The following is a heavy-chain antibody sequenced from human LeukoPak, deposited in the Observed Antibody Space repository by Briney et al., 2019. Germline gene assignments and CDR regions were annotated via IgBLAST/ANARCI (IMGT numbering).Heavy chain of an antibody. V-gene: IGHV3-21*06. D-gene: IGHD3-22*01. CDR1: GFTFSNYT. Sequence: GGSLRLSCAASGFTFSNYTMSWVRQAPGKGLEWVSSISSSSSYIYYADSVKGRFTISRDNAKNTLYLQMNSLRAEDTAVFYCARADHYYESNGYPFSYFFDYWGQGTLVTVSS. J-gene: IGHJ4*02. CDR3: ARADHYYESNGYPFSYFFDY. CDR2: ISSSSSYI.